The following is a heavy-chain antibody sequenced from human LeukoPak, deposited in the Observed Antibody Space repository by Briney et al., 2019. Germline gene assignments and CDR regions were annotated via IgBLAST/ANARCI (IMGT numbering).Heavy chain of an antibody. J-gene: IGHJ6*03. Sequence: GESLKVSCAASGFTFSRIGMQWVRQPPGQELEWVAVIHNDETFGQYADSVKGRFTISKDNSKNTLYLEMNSLRDEDTAVYYCAKEGESFRGYLDVWGKGTTVTVSS. V-gene: IGHV3-30*02. CDR1: GFTFSRIG. CDR3: AKEGESFRGYLDV. D-gene: IGHD3-10*01. CDR2: IHNDETFG.